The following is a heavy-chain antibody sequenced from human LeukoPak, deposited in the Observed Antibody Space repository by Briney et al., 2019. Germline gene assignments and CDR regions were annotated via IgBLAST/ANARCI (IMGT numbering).Heavy chain of an antibody. V-gene: IGHV3-11*01. Sequence: GGSLRLSCTTSGFIFSDYYMSWIRQAPGKGLEWVSYISSSGSIIYYADSVKGRFTISRDNAKNSLYLQMNSLRAEDTAVYYCAKDFSPTKLRYFDWFDVIYYYYYMDVWGKGTTVTISS. D-gene: IGHD3-9*01. J-gene: IGHJ6*03. CDR1: GFIFSDYY. CDR2: ISSSGSII. CDR3: AKDFSPTKLRYFDWFDVIYYYYYMDV.